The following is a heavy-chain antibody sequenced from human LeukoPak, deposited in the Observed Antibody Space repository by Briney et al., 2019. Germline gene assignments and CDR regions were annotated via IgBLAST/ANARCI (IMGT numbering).Heavy chain of an antibody. D-gene: IGHD4-23*01. J-gene: IGHJ4*02. CDR2: ISGRSSYT. CDR1: GFTFSDYY. V-gene: IGHV3-11*03. Sequence: GGSLRLSCAASGFTFSDYYMTWIRQAPGEGLEWVSCISGRSSYTNYADSVKCRFTISRDNAKNSLCLHMNSLRADDTAVYFCARQTRSVDPLTYWGQGTLVTVSS. CDR3: ARQTRSVDPLTY.